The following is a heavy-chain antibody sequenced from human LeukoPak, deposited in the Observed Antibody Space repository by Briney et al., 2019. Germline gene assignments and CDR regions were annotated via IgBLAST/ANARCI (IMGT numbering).Heavy chain of an antibody. CDR1: GGSISSYY. CDR2: IYTSGSA. V-gene: IGHV4-4*07. CDR3: ARIAAAGHFDY. D-gene: IGHD6-13*01. Sequence: SETLSLTCTVAGGSISSYYWSWIRQPAGKGLEWIGRIYTSGSANYNPSLKSRVTMSVDTSKNQFSLKLSSVTAADTAVYYCARIAAAGHFDYWGQGTLVTVSS. J-gene: IGHJ4*02.